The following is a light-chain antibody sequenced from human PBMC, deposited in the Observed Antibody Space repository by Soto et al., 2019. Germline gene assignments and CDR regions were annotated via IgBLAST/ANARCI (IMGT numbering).Light chain of an antibody. CDR3: QQYHNWPPQYT. Sequence: EIVMTQSPASMSVSPGDGATLSCRASQSFASNVAWYQQKPGQGPRILIHGASTRAVGVPASFSGSGSGTDFTLTINSLQSEDFAVYYCQQYHNWPPQYTFGQGTKLQIK. CDR1: QSFASN. CDR2: GAS. J-gene: IGKJ2*01. V-gene: IGKV3-15*01.